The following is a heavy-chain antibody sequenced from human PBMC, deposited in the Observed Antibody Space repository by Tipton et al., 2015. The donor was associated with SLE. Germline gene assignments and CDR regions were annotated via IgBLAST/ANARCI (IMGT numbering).Heavy chain of an antibody. J-gene: IGHJ4*02. CDR2: ISVYSGNT. CDR3: AKDRQLTYYDLEGSGY. Sequence: QSGPEVKKPGASVKVSCKASGYTFSNFGFSWVRQAPGQGLEWMGWISVYSGNTIYAQKFQGRVTMTTDTSTSTAYMELRSLRSDDTAVYYCAKDRQLTYYDLEGSGYWGQGTLVTVSS. V-gene: IGHV1-18*01. CDR1: GYTFSNFG. D-gene: IGHD3-3*01.